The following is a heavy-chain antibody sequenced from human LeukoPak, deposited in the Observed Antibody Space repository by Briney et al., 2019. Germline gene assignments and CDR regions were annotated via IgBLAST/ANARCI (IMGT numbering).Heavy chain of an antibody. V-gene: IGHV4-31*03. Sequence: SETLSLTCTVSGGSISSGGYYWSWIRQHPGKGLEWIGYIYYSGSTYYNPSLKSRATISVDTSKNQFSLKLSSVTAADTAVYYCARGPMVRGVYYFDPWGQGTLVTVSS. CDR2: IYYSGST. D-gene: IGHD3-10*01. CDR1: GGSISSGGYY. J-gene: IGHJ5*02. CDR3: ARGPMVRGVYYFDP.